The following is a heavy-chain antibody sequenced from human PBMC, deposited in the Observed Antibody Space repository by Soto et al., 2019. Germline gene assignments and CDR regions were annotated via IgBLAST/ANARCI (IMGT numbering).Heavy chain of an antibody. Sequence: SETLSLTCAVYGGSFSSGGCSWSWIRQPPGKGLEWIGYIYHSGSTYYNPSLKSRVTISVDRSKNQFSLKLSSVTAADTAVYYCAAGGGLPRYYWGQGTLVTVSS. J-gene: IGHJ4*02. CDR1: GGSFSSGGCS. CDR2: IYHSGST. CDR3: AAGGGLPRYY. D-gene: IGHD5-12*01. V-gene: IGHV4-30-2*01.